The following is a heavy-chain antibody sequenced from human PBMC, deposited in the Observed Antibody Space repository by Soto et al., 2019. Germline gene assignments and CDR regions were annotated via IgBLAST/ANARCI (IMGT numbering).Heavy chain of an antibody. V-gene: IGHV3-23*05. D-gene: IGHD3-10*01. CDR2: ITSSGNGT. CDR1: GFTFSNYA. Sequence: EVQLLESGGGLVQPGGSLRLSCAASGFTFSNYAMSWVRQAPGKGPEWVSFITSSGNGTYYADSVKGRFTISRDNSKNTLYVHMNNLRAEDTAIYYCAKRFFGSGSPPGAFDVWGQGTMVTVSS. CDR3: AKRFFGSGSPPGAFDV. J-gene: IGHJ3*01.